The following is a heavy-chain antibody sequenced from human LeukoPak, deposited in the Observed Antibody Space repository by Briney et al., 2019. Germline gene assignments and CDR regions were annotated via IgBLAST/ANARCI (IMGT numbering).Heavy chain of an antibody. V-gene: IGHV3-23*01. D-gene: IGHD5-24*01. CDR1: GFTFSSYA. Sequence: GGSLRLSCAASGFTFSSYAMSWVRQAPGKGLEWVSAISGSGGSTYYADSVKGRFTISRDNSKNTLYLQMNSLRAKDTAVYYCAKGLDGYNSLCDYWGQGTLVTVSS. CDR3: AKGLDGYNSLCDY. J-gene: IGHJ4*02. CDR2: ISGSGGST.